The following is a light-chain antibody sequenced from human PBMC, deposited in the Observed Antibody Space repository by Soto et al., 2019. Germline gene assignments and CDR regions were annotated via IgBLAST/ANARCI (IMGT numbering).Light chain of an antibody. J-gene: IGKJ3*01. Sequence: EIVLTQSPGTLSLSPGERATLSCRASQNINSRYLAWYQQKPGQAPRLLIYGTSSRATGLPDRFSGSGSGTDLTLTISRLEPEDLAVYYCQQFGSSPGFTFGPGTKVDIK. V-gene: IGKV3-20*01. CDR2: GTS. CDR1: QNINSRY. CDR3: QQFGSSPGFT.